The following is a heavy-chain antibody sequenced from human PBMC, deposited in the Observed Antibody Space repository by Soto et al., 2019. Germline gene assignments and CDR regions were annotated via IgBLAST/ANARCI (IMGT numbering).Heavy chain of an antibody. CDR1: SYTFTSYG. CDR2: ISGYNGNT. CDR3: ARAESYSFGFFDY. V-gene: IGHV1-18*01. J-gene: IGHJ4*02. D-gene: IGHD5-18*01. Sequence: QVQLVQSGAEVKKPGASLKVSCKASSYTFTSYGITWVRQAPGQGLEWMGWISGYNGNTNFAQKFEGRVTLTTDIATSTSYLGLRSLGSDDTAVYYCARAESYSFGFFDYWGQGTPVTVSS.